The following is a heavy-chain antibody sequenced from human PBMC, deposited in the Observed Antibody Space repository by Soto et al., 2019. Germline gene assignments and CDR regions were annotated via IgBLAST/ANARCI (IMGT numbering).Heavy chain of an antibody. CDR3: VRGRSYSVYDF. V-gene: IGHV4-4*07. CDR2: IYPSGST. CDR1: GGSISGHA. D-gene: IGHD5-12*01. Sequence: SETLSLTCTVSGGSISGHALIWVRQPAGRGLEWIGHIYPSGSTSYNPSLRSRVTMSLDTSNNQIFLNLTSVTAADTAVFYCVRGRSYSVYDFWGPGTLVTVSS. J-gene: IGHJ4*02.